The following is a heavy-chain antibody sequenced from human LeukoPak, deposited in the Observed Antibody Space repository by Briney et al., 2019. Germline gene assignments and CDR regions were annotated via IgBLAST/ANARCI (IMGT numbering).Heavy chain of an antibody. CDR2: ISGSAGYT. CDR1: GFTFSSHA. CDR3: AKDRLDSGSSYYIDD. D-gene: IGHD3-10*01. Sequence: GGSLRLSCAASGFTFSSHAMSWVRQAPGKWLEWVSGISGSAGYTYYAVSVKGRFTISRDNSRNTLFLQMNSLRVEDTAVYYCAKDRLDSGSSYYIDDWGQGTLVTVSS. V-gene: IGHV3-23*01. J-gene: IGHJ4*02.